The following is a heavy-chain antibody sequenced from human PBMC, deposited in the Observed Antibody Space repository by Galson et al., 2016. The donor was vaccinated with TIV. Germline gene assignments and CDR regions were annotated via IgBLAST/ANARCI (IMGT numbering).Heavy chain of an antibody. D-gene: IGHD4-23*01. CDR2: ITYTSATI. CDR1: GFTFSSWH. Sequence: SLRLSCAASGFTFSSWHMDWVRQAPGEGLEWISFITYTSATIYYADSVKGRFTVSRDNAKNSLYLQMNSLRAEDTAVYYWARPGNYDGDRRGAFDLWGQGTMVTVSP. V-gene: IGHV3-48*04. J-gene: IGHJ3*01. CDR3: ARPGNYDGDRRGAFDL.